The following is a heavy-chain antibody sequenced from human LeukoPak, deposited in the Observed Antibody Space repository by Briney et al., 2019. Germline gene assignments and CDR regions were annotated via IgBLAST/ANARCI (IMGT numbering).Heavy chain of an antibody. CDR2: MSYDGSKK. V-gene: IGHV3-30*18. Sequence: GGSLRLSCAASGFTFSSYGMHWVRQAPGKGLEWMAVMSYDGSKKYYADSVKGRFTISRDNSKNTLYLQMNSLGAEDTAVYYCAKDSSGGWYHGFDIWGQGTMVTVSS. J-gene: IGHJ3*02. D-gene: IGHD6-19*01. CDR3: AKDSSGGWYHGFDI. CDR1: GFTFSSYG.